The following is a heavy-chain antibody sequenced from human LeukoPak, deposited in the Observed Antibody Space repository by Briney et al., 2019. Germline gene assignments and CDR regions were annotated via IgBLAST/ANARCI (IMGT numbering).Heavy chain of an antibody. D-gene: IGHD3-22*01. Sequence: GGSLRLSCAASGFTFSSYAMHWVRQAPGKGLEWVAVISYDGSNKYYADSVKGRFTISRDNSKNTLYLQMNSLRAEDTAVYYCAKGASYYYDSSGQVGAFDIWGQGTMVTVSS. CDR2: ISYDGSNK. V-gene: IGHV3-30-3*01. J-gene: IGHJ3*02. CDR1: GFTFSSYA. CDR3: AKGASYYYDSSGQVGAFDI.